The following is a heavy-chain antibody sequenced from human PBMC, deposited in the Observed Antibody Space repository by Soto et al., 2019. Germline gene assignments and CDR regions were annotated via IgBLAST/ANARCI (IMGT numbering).Heavy chain of an antibody. J-gene: IGHJ4*02. CDR2: INPNGGGT. CDR3: ARAVHTMIQGVRFRVDQ. V-gene: IGHV1-2*02. Sequence: ASVKVAWKASGYTLTVYYIHWVRQAPRQGLEWMGWINPNGGGTKYAQKFQGRVTMTRDTSINTAYMELTRLTSDDTAVYYCARAVHTMIQGVRFRVDQWGQGTLVTVSS. CDR1: GYTLTVYY. D-gene: IGHD3-10*01.